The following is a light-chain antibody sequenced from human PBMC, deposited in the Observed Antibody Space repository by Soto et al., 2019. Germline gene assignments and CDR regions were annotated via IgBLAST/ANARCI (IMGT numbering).Light chain of an antibody. CDR1: QSISSY. CDR2: AAS. V-gene: IGKV1-39*01. Sequence: DIQMTQSPSSLSASVGDRVTTTCRASQSISSYLNWYQQKPGKAPKLLICAASSLQSGVPSRFSGSGSGTDFTLTISSLQPEDFATYYCQQSYSTPLTFGPGTKVDIK. J-gene: IGKJ3*01. CDR3: QQSYSTPLT.